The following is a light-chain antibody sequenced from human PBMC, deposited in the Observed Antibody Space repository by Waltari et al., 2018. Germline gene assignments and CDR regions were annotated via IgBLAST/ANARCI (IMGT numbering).Light chain of an antibody. Sequence: SCELTQPSSVSVSPGQTARLPCSGDALAHPYARWCQQKPGQAPVVVIYKDSGRPAGIPERFSGSSSGTTVTVTISGAHVEDEADYYCYSAADNKGVFGGGTKLTVL. J-gene: IGLJ3*02. V-gene: IGLV3-27*01. CDR2: KDS. CDR1: ALAHPY. CDR3: YSAADNKGV.